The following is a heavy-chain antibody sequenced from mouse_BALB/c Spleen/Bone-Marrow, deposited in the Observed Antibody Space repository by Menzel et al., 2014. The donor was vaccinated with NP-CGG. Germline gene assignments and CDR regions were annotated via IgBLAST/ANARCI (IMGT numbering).Heavy chain of an antibody. CDR1: RYTFTNYV. CDR2: MNPFNDGT. CDR3: AREVVATDYFDY. V-gene: IGHV1-14*01. D-gene: IGHD1-1*01. J-gene: IGHJ2*01. Sequence: EVQLQQSGPELVRPGASVKMSCKASRYTFTNYVLHWVKQKPGQGLEWIGFMNPFNDGTSYNEKFKGKATLTSDKPSSTAYMELSSLTSEDSAVYYCAREVVATDYFDYWGQGTTLTVSS.